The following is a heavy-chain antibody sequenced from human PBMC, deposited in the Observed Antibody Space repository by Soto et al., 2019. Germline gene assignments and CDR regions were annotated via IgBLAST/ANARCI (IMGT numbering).Heavy chain of an antibody. CDR3: ARGDRGAFDL. V-gene: IGHV3-74*01. CDR1: GFTFDYYW. CDR2: IHSDGTST. Sequence: EVQLVESGGGLVQPGESLRLSCAASGFTFDYYWMHWVPQAPGKGLVWVSRIHSDGTSTTYADSVKGRFTISRDNAKNTLSLQMNSLRAEDTAVYYCARGDRGAFDLWGQGTVVTVSS. J-gene: IGHJ3*01. D-gene: IGHD1-26*01.